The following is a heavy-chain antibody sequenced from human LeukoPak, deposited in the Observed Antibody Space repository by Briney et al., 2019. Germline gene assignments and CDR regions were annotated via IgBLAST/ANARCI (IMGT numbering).Heavy chain of an antibody. CDR3: AKKVAKYYYDSSGPCIDY. CDR1: GFTFSSYG. J-gene: IGHJ4*02. V-gene: IGHV3-30*18. D-gene: IGHD3-22*01. Sequence: TGGSLRLSCAASGFTFSSYGMHWVRQAPGKGLEWVAVISYDGSNKYYADSVKGRFTISRDNSKNTLYLQMNSLRAEDTAVYYCAKKVAKYYYDSSGPCIDYWGQGTLVTVSS. CDR2: ISYDGSNK.